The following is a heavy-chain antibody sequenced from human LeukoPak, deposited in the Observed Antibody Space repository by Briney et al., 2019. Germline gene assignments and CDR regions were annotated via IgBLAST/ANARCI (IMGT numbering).Heavy chain of an antibody. J-gene: IGHJ4*02. Sequence: PSETLSLTCTVSGGSISSSSYYWGWIRQPPGKGLEWIGSIYYSGSTYYNPSLKSRVTISVDTSKNQFSLKLSSVTAADTAVYYCARLGDGSGSYYSAPIDYWGQGTLVTVSS. V-gene: IGHV4-39*01. CDR3: ARLGDGSGSYYSAPIDY. D-gene: IGHD3-10*01. CDR2: IYYSGST. CDR1: GGSISSSSYY.